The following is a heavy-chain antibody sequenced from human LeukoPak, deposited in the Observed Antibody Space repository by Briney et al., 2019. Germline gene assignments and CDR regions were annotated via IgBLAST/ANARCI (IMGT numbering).Heavy chain of an antibody. CDR2: IYYSGST. CDR3: ARQDCSSTSCYTRYYYYMDV. V-gene: IGHV4-39*01. J-gene: IGHJ6*03. Sequence: SETLSLTCTVSGGSISSSSYYWGWIRQPPGKGLEWIGSIYYSGSTYYNPSLKSRVTISVDTSKNQFSLKLSSVTAADTAVYYCARQDCSSTSCYTRYYYYMDVWGKGTTVTVSS. CDR1: GGSISSSSYY. D-gene: IGHD2-2*02.